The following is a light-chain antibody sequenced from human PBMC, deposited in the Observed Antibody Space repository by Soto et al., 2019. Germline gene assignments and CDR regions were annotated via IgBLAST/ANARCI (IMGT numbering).Light chain of an antibody. CDR1: QSLLDSDDGNTY. J-gene: IGKJ5*01. CDR2: TVS. Sequence: DIVMTQTPLSLPVTPGEPASISCRSSQSLLDSDDGNTYLDWYLQKPGQSPQLLIYTVSYRASGVPDRFSGSGSGTDFTLTIARLEPEDFAVYYCQEYDGAPITFGLGTRLEIK. V-gene: IGKV2-40*01. CDR3: QEYDGAPIT.